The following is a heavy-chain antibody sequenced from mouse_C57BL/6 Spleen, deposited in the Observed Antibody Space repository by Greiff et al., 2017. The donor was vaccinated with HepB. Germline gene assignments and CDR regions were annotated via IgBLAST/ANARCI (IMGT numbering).Heavy chain of an antibody. CDR2: INPSTGGT. CDR1: GYSFTGYY. Sequence: VQLKQSGPELVKPGASVKISCKASGYSFTGYYMNWVKQSPEKSLEWIGEINPSTGGTTYNQKFKAKATLTVDKSSSTAYMQLKSLTSEDSAVYYCARLTAYYYGSSPHWYFDVWGTGTTVTVSS. CDR3: ARLTAYYYGSSPHWYFDV. J-gene: IGHJ1*03. V-gene: IGHV1-42*01. D-gene: IGHD1-1*01.